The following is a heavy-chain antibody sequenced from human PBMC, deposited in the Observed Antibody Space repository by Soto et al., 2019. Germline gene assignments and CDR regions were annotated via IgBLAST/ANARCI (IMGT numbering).Heavy chain of an antibody. CDR2: IYYSGST. J-gene: IGHJ4*02. CDR3: ARWAYGSGSYYRFDY. CDR1: GDSMSRGGYY. V-gene: IGHV4-31*02. Sequence: PSVTVAPVGTVSGDSMSRGGYYWSSIREPPGKGLQWIWYIYYSGSTYYNPSLKSRVTISVDTSKNQFSLKLSSVTAADTAVYYCARWAYGSGSYYRFDYWGQGTLVTVS. D-gene: IGHD3-10*01.